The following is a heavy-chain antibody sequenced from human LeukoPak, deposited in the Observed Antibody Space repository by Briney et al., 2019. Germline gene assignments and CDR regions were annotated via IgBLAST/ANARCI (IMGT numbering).Heavy chain of an antibody. CDR3: AKAEGYDILTGLDY. CDR1: GFTFNTYA. V-gene: IGHV3-30-3*01. J-gene: IGHJ4*02. D-gene: IGHD3-9*01. Sequence: GGSLRLSCVASGFTFNTYAIHWVRQAPGKGLEWVAVISYDGSNKYYEDSVKGRFTISRDNSKNTLYLQMNSLRTEDTAVYYCAKAEGYDILTGLDYWGQGTLVTVSS. CDR2: ISYDGSNK.